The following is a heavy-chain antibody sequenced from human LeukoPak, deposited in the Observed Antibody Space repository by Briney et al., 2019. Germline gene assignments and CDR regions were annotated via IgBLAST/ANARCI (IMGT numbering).Heavy chain of an antibody. CDR2: IRGGGSNT. Sequence: GGSLRLSCAASGFTFNNCAMNWVRQAPGKGLEWVSYIRGGGSNTRYSDSVKGRFIISRDNSKNILYLQMNSLRAEDTAIYYCAKCSASYSNDAFDVWGRGTMATVSS. D-gene: IGHD3-10*02. CDR1: GFTFNNCA. J-gene: IGHJ3*01. CDR3: AKCSASYSNDAFDV. V-gene: IGHV3-23*01.